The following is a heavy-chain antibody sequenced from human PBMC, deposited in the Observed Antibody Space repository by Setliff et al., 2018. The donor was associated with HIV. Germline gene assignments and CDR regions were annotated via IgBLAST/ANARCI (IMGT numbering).Heavy chain of an antibody. CDR2: IYTSGST. J-gene: IGHJ4*02. V-gene: IGHV4-61*02. Sequence: SETLSLTCTVSGASISSGNYYWSWIRQPAGKGLEWIGRIYTSGSTNYNPSLKSRVTISVDTSKNQFSLKLSAVTAADTAVYYCARDNGGPAFDYWGQGTLVT. D-gene: IGHD3-10*01. CDR1: GASISSGNYY. CDR3: ARDNGGPAFDY.